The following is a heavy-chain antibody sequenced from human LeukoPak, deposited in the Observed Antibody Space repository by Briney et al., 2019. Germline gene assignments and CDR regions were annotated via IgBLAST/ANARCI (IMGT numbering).Heavy chain of an antibody. D-gene: IGHD3-10*01. CDR3: ARDGWFGELSPYYFDC. CDR2: ISSSSSTM. CDR1: GFIFSSYS. V-gene: IGHV3-48*01. J-gene: IGHJ4*02. Sequence: GGSLRLSCAASGFIFSSYSMNWVRQAPGKGLGWVSSISSSSSTMYYADSVKGRFTISRDNAKNSLYLQMNSLRAEDTAVYYCARDGWFGELSPYYFDCWGQGTLVTVSS.